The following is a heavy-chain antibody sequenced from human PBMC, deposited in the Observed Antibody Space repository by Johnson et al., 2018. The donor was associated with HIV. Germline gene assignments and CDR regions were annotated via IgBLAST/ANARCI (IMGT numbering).Heavy chain of an antibody. D-gene: IGHD3-22*01. CDR3: ARDRSTPQPYYYDSSGYRGYSAFDI. Sequence: QVQLVESGGGVVQPGRSLRLSSAASGFTFSSYAMHWVRQAPGKGLEWVAVISYDGSNKYYADSVKGRFTISRDNSKNTLYLQMNSLRAEDTAVYYCARDRSTPQPYYYDSSGYRGYSAFDIWGQGTMVTVSS. CDR2: ISYDGSNK. CDR1: GFTFSSYA. V-gene: IGHV3-30*04. J-gene: IGHJ3*02.